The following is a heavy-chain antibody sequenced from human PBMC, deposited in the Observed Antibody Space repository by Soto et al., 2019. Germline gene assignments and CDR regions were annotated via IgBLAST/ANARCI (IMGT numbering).Heavy chain of an antibody. J-gene: IGHJ4*02. D-gene: IGHD1-1*01. V-gene: IGHV3-74*01. CDR2: INQDGTSA. Sequence: PGGSLRLSCATSGFDFNIHWMHWARQVPGKGLVWLSRINQDGTSAGYADSVRGRFTISRDNAKKTVYLQMNSLRVEDTAVYYCVEEGGAGTGYWGQGT. CDR3: VEEGGAGTGY. CDR1: GFDFNIHW.